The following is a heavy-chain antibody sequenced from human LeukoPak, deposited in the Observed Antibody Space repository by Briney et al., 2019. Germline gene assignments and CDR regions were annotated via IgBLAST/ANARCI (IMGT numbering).Heavy chain of an antibody. CDR2: ISYVGSNK. CDR1: GFTFSSYA. Sequence: GGSLRLSCAASGFTFSSYAMHWVRQAPGKGLEWVAVISYVGSNKYYADSVKGRFTISRDNSKNTLYLQMNSLRAEDTAVYYCARNSGSSPVKPDAFDIWGQGTMVTVSS. J-gene: IGHJ3*02. V-gene: IGHV3-30-3*01. D-gene: IGHD1-26*01. CDR3: ARNSGSSPVKPDAFDI.